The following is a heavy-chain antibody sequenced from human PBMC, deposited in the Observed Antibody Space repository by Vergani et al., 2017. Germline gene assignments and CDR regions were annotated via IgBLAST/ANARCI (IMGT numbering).Heavy chain of an antibody. J-gene: IGHJ6*02. CDR3: AKDWGGLLWFGEVGMDV. D-gene: IGHD3-10*01. Sequence: EVQLVESGGGLVQPGRSLRLSCAASGFTFDDYAMHWVRQAPGKGLEWVSGISWNSGSIGYADSVKGRFTISRDNAKNSLYLQMNSLRAEGTALYYCAKDWGGLLWFGEVGMDVWGQGTTVTVSS. V-gene: IGHV3-9*01. CDR1: GFTFDDYA. CDR2: ISWNSGSI.